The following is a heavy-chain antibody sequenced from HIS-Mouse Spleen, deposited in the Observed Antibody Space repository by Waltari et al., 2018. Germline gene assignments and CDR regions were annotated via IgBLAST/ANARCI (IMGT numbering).Heavy chain of an antibody. Sequence: QVQLQASGPGLVKPSETLSLTCTVSGGSISGYYWSGIRKPAGQGPRSIGRIYTSGSNNYNPSLKSRVTMSGDQSKNQFSLKLSSVTAADPAVYYCARDFHDFWSGYYGGDKKHDAFDIWGQGTMVTVSS. V-gene: IGHV4-4*07. CDR1: GGSISGYY. D-gene: IGHD3-3*01. J-gene: IGHJ3*02. CDR3: ARDFHDFWSGYYGGDKKHDAFDI. CDR2: IYTSGSN.